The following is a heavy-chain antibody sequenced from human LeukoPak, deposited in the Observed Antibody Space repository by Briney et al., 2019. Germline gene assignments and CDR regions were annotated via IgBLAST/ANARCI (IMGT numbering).Heavy chain of an antibody. V-gene: IGHV1-69*05. CDR1: GGTFSSYA. CDR2: IIPILGTA. J-gene: IGHJ5*02. Sequence: GASVKVSCKASGGTFSSYAISWVRQAPGQGLEWMGGIIPILGTANYAQKFQGRVTITTDESTSTAYMELSSLRSEDTAVYYCAREKATWFDPWGQGTLVTVSS. CDR3: AREKATWFDP.